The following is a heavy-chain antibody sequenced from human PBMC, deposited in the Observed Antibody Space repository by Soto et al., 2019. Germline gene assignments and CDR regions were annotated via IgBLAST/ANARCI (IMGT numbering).Heavy chain of an antibody. J-gene: IGHJ4*02. CDR1: GFTFSSYA. D-gene: IGHD2-15*01. Sequence: GGSLRLSCAASGFTFSSYAMSWVRQAPGKGLEWVSAISGSGGSTYYADSVKGRFTISRDNSKNTLYLQMNSLRAEDTAVYYCAKSSFRVWVVAAYYFDYWGQGTLVTVSS. CDR3: AKSSFRVWVVAAYYFDY. V-gene: IGHV3-23*01. CDR2: ISGSGGST.